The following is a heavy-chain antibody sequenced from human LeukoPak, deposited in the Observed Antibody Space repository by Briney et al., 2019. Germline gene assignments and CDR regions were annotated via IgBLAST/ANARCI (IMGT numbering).Heavy chain of an antibody. CDR2: IYDSGST. D-gene: IGHD7-27*01. J-gene: IGHJ4*02. V-gene: IGHV4-39*07. Sequence: PSETLSPTCTVSGGSIRSSYYYWGWIRQPPGKGLEWIGSIYDSGSTYYNPSLKSRATISLDTSKNQFSLKLHSVTDADTAVYYCVRDYWGSLDYWGQGTLVTVSS. CDR1: GGSIRSSYYY. CDR3: VRDYWGSLDY.